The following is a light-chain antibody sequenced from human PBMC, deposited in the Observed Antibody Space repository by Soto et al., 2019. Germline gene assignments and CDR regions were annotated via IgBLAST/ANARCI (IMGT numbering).Light chain of an antibody. J-gene: IGKJ2*02. CDR2: AAS. Sequence: DIQMTQSPSSLSASVGDRVTITCRASQSISTSLDWYQQKPGKAPKLLIYAASSLQSGVPSGFSGSGSGTDFTFAISSLQPEDFATFYCQQTYTTPRTFGQGTKVDIK. CDR3: QQTYTTPRT. CDR1: QSISTS. V-gene: IGKV1-39*01.